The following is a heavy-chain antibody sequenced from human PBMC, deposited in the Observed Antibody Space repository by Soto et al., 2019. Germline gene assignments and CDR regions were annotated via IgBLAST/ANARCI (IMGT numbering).Heavy chain of an antibody. Sequence: EVQLVQSGGDLVQPGGSLRLSCVASGFTFSTYWMTWVRQAPGMGLEWVGGIKEDGSEEVYVDSVKGRFSISRDNAKTSLYLQLNSLRAEDTAVYYCATAISSPFSNFDYWGQGSLVTVSS. V-gene: IGHV3-7*01. CDR1: GFTFSTYW. CDR2: IKEDGSEE. D-gene: IGHD2-2*01. CDR3: ATAISSPFSNFDY. J-gene: IGHJ4*02.